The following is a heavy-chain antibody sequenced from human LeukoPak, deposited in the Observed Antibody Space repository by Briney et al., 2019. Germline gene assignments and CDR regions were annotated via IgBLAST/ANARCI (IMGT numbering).Heavy chain of an antibody. CDR2: IYTSGCT. Sequence: SETLSLTCAVYGGSFSGYYWSWIRQPAGKGLEWIGRIYTSGCTNYNPSLKSRLTMSVDTSKNQFSLKLSSLTAADTAVYYCAREEGYYYYMDVWGKGTTVTISS. CDR3: AREEGYYYYMDV. J-gene: IGHJ6*03. CDR1: GGSFSGYY. V-gene: IGHV4-4*07.